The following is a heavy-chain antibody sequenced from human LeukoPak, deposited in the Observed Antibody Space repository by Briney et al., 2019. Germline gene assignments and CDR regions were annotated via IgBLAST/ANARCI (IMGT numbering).Heavy chain of an antibody. CDR1: GYRFTSYW. CDR2: IYPGDSDT. V-gene: IGHV5-51*01. CDR3: ARQTSGGATYNRFDP. D-gene: IGHD1-26*01. J-gene: IGHJ5*02. Sequence: GESLKISCKGSGYRFTSYWFGWVRQMPGKSLEWMGIIYPGDSDTRYSPSFQGQVTISADKSISTAYLQWSSLKASDTAMYYCARQTSGGATYNRFDPWGQGTLVTVSS.